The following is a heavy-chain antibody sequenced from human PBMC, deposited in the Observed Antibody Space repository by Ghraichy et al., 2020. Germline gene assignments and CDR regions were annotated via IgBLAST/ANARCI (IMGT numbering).Heavy chain of an antibody. Sequence: SETLSLTCTVSGGSISSYYWSWIRQPPGKGLEWIGYIYTSGSTTYNPSLKSRVTISLDTSKNQFSLKLSSVTAADTAVYYCARQPLYSSSWYYFDYWGQGTTVTVSS. V-gene: IGHV4-4*09. CDR2: IYTSGST. CDR3: ARQPLYSSSWYYFDY. D-gene: IGHD6-13*01. CDR1: GGSISSYY. J-gene: IGHJ4*03.